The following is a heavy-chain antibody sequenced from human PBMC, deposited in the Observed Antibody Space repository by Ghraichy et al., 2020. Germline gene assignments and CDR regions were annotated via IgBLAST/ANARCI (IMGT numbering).Heavy chain of an antibody. V-gene: IGHV3-23*01. CDR1: GFTFSSYA. J-gene: IGHJ5*02. D-gene: IGHD2-2*01. CDR3: AKDGGVVVPAAIWFDP. CDR2: ISGSGGST. Sequence: GGSLRLSCAASGFTFSSYAMSWVRQAPGKGLEWVSAISGSGGSTYYADSVKGRFTISRDNSKNTLYLQMNSLRAEDTAVYYCAKDGGVVVPAAIWFDPWGQGTLVTVSS.